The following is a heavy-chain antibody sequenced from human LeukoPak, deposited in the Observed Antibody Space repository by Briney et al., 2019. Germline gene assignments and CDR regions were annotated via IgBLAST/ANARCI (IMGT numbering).Heavy chain of an antibody. V-gene: IGHV3-30*02. CDR1: GFTFSIYG. J-gene: IGHJ4*02. CDR2: IRHDESNN. CDR3: ANLARPLDY. Sequence: PGGSLRLSCAASGFTFSIYGMHWVRQAPGKGLEWVAFIRHDESNNYYADSVKGRFTISRDTSNNTLYLQLNSLRAEDTAVYYCANLARPLDYWGQGALVTVSS. D-gene: IGHD6-6*01.